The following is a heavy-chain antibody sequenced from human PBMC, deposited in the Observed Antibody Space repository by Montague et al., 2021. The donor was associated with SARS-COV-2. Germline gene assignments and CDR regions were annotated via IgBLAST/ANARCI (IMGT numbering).Heavy chain of an antibody. CDR3: ARSHDYRGNDYFDS. J-gene: IGHJ4*02. CDR1: GGSPSGFY. V-gene: IGHV4-34*01. Sequence: SETLSLTCAVYGGSPSGFYCTWIRQAPGKGLEWVGEITHGGSTSXRPALKSRLTISLDTSKNQFSLKLDSVTAADTATYYCARSHDYRGNDYFDSWGQGALDIVSS. D-gene: IGHD4-23*01. CDR2: ITHGGST.